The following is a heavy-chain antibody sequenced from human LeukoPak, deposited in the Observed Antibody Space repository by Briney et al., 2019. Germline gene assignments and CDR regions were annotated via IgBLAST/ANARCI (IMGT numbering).Heavy chain of an antibody. CDR3: ARVVKTPGDPLGIFDY. CDR2: INHSEST. J-gene: IGHJ4*02. D-gene: IGHD7-27*01. V-gene: IGHV4-34*01. CDR1: GGSFSGYY. Sequence: SETLSLTCAVYGGSFSGYYWSWIRQPPGKGLEWIGEINHSESTNYNPSLKSRVTISVDTSKNQFSLKLSSVTAADTAVYYCARVVKTPGDPLGIFDYWGQGTLVTVSS.